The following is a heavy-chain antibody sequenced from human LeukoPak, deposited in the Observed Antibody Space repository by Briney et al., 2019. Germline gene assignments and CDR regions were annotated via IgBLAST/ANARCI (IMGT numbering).Heavy chain of an antibody. Sequence: GGSLRLSCAASGFTFSSYAMHWVRQAPGKGLEWVAVISYDGSNKYYADSVKGRFTISRDNSKNTLYLQMNSLRAEDTAVYYCARDLDYYDSSGYYSPGYWGQGTLVTVSS. V-gene: IGHV3-30-3*01. CDR3: ARDLDYYDSSGYYSPGY. D-gene: IGHD3-22*01. J-gene: IGHJ4*02. CDR1: GFTFSSYA. CDR2: ISYDGSNK.